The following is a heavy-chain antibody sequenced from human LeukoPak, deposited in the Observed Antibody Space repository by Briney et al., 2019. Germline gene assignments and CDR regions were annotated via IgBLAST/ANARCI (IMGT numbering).Heavy chain of an antibody. CDR3: AKDPLNTVMVSPTFDY. D-gene: IGHD5-18*01. V-gene: IGHV3-23*01. J-gene: IGHJ4*02. Sequence: PGGSLRLSCVVSGFPFSSYAMSWVRQAPGKGLEWVSGISGSGDDTYYAASAKGRFTVSRDTSKNTLYLQMNSLRAEDTAVYYCAKDPLNTVMVSPTFDYWGQGTLVTVSS. CDR2: ISGSGDDT. CDR1: GFPFSSYA.